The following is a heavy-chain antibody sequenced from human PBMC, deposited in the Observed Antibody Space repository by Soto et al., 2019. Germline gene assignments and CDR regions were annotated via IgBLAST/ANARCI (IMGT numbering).Heavy chain of an antibody. V-gene: IGHV1-69*01. CDR1: GGTFSSYA. Sequence: QVQLVQSGAEVKKPGSSVKVSCTASGGTFSSYAISWVRQSPGQGLEWMGGIIPIFGTANYAQKFQGRVTITADESTSTAYMELSSLRSEDTAVYYCSLGRKQWLGEAPWGQGTLVTVSS. CDR3: SLGRKQWLGEAP. J-gene: IGHJ5*02. D-gene: IGHD6-19*01. CDR2: IIPIFGTA.